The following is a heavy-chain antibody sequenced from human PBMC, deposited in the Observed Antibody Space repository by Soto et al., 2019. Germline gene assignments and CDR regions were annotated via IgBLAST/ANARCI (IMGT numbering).Heavy chain of an antibody. J-gene: IGHJ4*02. CDR2: ISYDGSNK. V-gene: IGHV3-30-3*01. D-gene: IGHD6-13*01. Sequence: PGESLRLSCAASGFTFSSYAMHWVRQAPGKGLEWVAVISYDGSNKYYADSVKGRFTISRDNSKNTLYLQMNSLRAEDTAVYYCARDGYSSSWRFDYWGQGTLVTVSS. CDR3: ARDGYSSSWRFDY. CDR1: GFTFSSYA.